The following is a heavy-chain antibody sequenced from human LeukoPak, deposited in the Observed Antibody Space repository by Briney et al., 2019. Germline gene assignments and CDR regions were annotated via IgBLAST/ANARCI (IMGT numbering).Heavy chain of an antibody. CDR2: IYWDDDK. J-gene: IGHJ4*02. V-gene: IGHV2-5*02. Sequence: GPTLVNPTQTLTLTCTFSGFSLSTSGVGVGWIRQPPGKALEWLALIYWDDDKRYSPSLKSRLTITKDTSKNQAVLTMTNMDPVDTATYYCARRRGSSWYGQFDYWGQGTLVTVSS. CDR3: ARRRGSSWYGQFDY. D-gene: IGHD6-13*01. CDR1: GFSLSTSGVG.